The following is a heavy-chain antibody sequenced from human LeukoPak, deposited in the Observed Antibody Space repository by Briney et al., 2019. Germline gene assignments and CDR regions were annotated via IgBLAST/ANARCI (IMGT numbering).Heavy chain of an antibody. J-gene: IGHJ4*02. Sequence: PGGSLRLSCAASGFTVSSNYMSWFRQAPGKGLEWVSVIYSGGSGGSTYYADSLKGRFTISRDNSKNTLYLQMTRLRTEDTAVYYCARNTPASTTAYWGQGTLVTVSS. CDR2: IYSGGSGGST. CDR1: GFTVSSNY. V-gene: IGHV3-53*01. D-gene: IGHD2-2*01. CDR3: ARNTPASTTAY.